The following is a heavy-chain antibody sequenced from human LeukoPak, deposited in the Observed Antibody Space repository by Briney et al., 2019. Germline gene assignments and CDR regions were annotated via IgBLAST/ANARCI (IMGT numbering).Heavy chain of an antibody. V-gene: IGHV4-59*01. Sequence: SETLSLTCTVSGGSISSYYLSWIRQPPGKGLEWIGDIYYSGSTNYNPPLKSRVTISVDTSKNQFSLKLSSVTAADTAVYYCASISQCSSTSCYGDYWGQGTLVTVSS. J-gene: IGHJ4*02. CDR1: GGSISSYY. D-gene: IGHD2-2*01. CDR2: IYYSGST. CDR3: ASISQCSSTSCYGDY.